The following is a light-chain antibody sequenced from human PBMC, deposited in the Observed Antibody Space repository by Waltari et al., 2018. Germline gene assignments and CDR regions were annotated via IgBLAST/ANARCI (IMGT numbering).Light chain of an antibody. CDR2: DVF. Sequence: AIQLTQSPSSLSASVGDRVTISCRASVTVSSALAWYQQKPGKAPKLLIYDVFNLQSGGPSRFSGSGSGIDFTLTISDLQPEDFATYYCQQFNSYPLTFGGGTKVEI. V-gene: IGKV1-13*02. J-gene: IGKJ4*01. CDR3: QQFNSYPLT. CDR1: VTVSSA.